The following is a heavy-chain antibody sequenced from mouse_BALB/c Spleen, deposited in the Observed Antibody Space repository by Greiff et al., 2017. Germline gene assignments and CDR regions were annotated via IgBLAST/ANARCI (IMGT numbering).Heavy chain of an antibody. Sequence: QVQLKESGPGLVAPSQSLSITCTVSGFSLTSYGVHWVRQPPGKGLEWLGVIWAGGSTNYNSALMSRLSISKDNSKSQVFLKMNSLQTDDTAMYYCARAYYRYGYWYFDVWGAGTTVTVSS. CDR3: ARAYYRYGYWYFDV. V-gene: IGHV2-9*02. CDR2: IWAGGST. D-gene: IGHD2-14*01. CDR1: GFSLTSYG. J-gene: IGHJ1*01.